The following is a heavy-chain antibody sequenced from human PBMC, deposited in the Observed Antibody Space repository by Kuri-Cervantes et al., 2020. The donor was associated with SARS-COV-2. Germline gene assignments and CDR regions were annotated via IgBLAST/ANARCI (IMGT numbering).Heavy chain of an antibody. D-gene: IGHD3-3*01. Sequence: ASVKVSCKAPETTFPNYDINWVRQAPGQGLEWMGWISHYSGNTDYAQRVQDRVILTRDTSTSTTYMELRSLRSDDTAVYYCARGDFTAGFYWGQGTQVTVSS. J-gene: IGHJ4*02. CDR1: ETTFPNYD. CDR3: ARGDFTAGFY. CDR2: ISHYSGNT. V-gene: IGHV1-18*01.